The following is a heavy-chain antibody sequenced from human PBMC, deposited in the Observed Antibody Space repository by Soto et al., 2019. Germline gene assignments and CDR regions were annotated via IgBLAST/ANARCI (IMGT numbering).Heavy chain of an antibody. CDR2: IKRDGSQK. J-gene: IGHJ5*02. D-gene: IGHD6-13*01. CDR1: VFTFSNYW. CDR3: PRILPIEAAAAPYWLAL. V-gene: IGHV3-7*03. Sequence: GGSLRLSCAASVFTFSNYWMSLVSQGPGKGLEWVSNIKRDGSQKYYVDSVKGRFTISSDNAKNSRYMEMNSLRAEDTAVYSCPRILPIEAAAAPYWLALWGQGTLVPVSS.